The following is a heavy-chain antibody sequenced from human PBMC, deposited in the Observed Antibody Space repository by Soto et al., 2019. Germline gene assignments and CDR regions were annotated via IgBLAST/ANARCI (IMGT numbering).Heavy chain of an antibody. D-gene: IGHD1-1*01. Sequence: QITVKESGPALVKPTQTLTLTCTFSGLAFSTADRSVGWIRQAPGKALDWLALIDGDDKKPYSLSLKNRLTVAWGTSKHQLLLPMSDMDPVDTTTYPCADGRTSGNTIFFESWGQGSLVTVSA. CDR2: IDGDDKK. CDR1: GLAFSTADRS. V-gene: IGHV2-5*02. CDR3: ADGRTSGNTIFFES. J-gene: IGHJ4*02.